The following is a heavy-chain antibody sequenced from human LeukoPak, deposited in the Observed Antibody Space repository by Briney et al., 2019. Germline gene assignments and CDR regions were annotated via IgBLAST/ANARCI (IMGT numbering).Heavy chain of an antibody. CDR2: IRYDGSNK. CDR3: AKDRAYIAAAGNWFDP. D-gene: IGHD6-13*01. Sequence: GGSLRLSCEASGFTFNNFGMHWVRQAPGKGLEWVAFIRYDGSNKYYADSVKGRFTISRDNSKNTLYLQMNSLRAEDTAVYYCAKDRAYIAAAGNWFDPWGQGTLVTVSS. CDR1: GFTFNNFG. V-gene: IGHV3-30*02. J-gene: IGHJ5*02.